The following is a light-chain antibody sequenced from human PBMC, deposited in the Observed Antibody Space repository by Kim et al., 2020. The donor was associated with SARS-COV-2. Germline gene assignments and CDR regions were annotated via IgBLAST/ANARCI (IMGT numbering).Light chain of an antibody. J-gene: IGKJ4*01. V-gene: IGKV1-39*01. CDR2: AAS. CDR3: QQNYNTPLT. Sequence: DVQMTQSPSSLSAFVGDRVTITCRASQSISNYLNWYQHKPGKAPKLLIYAASSLQGGVPSRFSGSGSGTDFTLTISSLQPEDFATYYCQQNYNTPLTFSGGTKVDIK. CDR1: QSISNY.